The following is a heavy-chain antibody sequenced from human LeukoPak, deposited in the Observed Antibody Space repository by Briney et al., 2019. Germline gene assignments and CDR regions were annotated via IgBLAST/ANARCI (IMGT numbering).Heavy chain of an antibody. CDR2: ISYDGSHE. CDR1: GFTLSSNA. J-gene: IGHJ4*02. V-gene: IGHV3-30*04. CDR3: ARESGSVTSEVDFDY. D-gene: IGHD4-17*01. Sequence: GGSLRLSCAASGFTLSSNAMHWVRQAPGKGLEWVAVISYDGSHEYYADSVKGRFTISRDNSRDTLYLQMNSLRAEDTAVYYCARESGSVTSEVDFDYWGQGTLVTVSS.